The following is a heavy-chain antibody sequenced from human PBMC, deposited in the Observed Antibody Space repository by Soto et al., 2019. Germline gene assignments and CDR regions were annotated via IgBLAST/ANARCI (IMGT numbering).Heavy chain of an antibody. CDR3: TRPRYDGSGTPFDH. V-gene: IGHV3-74*01. CDR2: ISGDGSST. CDR1: GFTFSSYW. Sequence: EVQLVESGGGLVQPGGSLRLSCAASGFTFSSYWMHWVRQAPGKGLVWVSRISGDGSSTTYADSVKGRFIISRDNAKNTLYLQTNSLRVEDTAVYYCTRPRYDGSGTPFDHWGQGTLVTVAS. J-gene: IGHJ4*02. D-gene: IGHD3-22*01.